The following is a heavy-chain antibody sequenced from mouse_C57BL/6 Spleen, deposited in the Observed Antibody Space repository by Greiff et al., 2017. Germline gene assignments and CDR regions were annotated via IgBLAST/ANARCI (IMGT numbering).Heavy chain of an antibody. CDR1: GYTFTSYW. D-gene: IGHD2-12*01. Sequence: QVQLQQPGAELVMPGASVKLSCKASGYTFTSYWMHWVKQRPGQGLEWIGEIDPSDSYTNYNQKFKGKSTLTVDKSSSTAYMQLSSLTSEDSAVYYCAMVGYSQLRDYAMDYWGQGTSVTVSS. CDR2: IDPSDSYT. J-gene: IGHJ4*01. V-gene: IGHV1-69*01. CDR3: AMVGYSQLRDYAMDY.